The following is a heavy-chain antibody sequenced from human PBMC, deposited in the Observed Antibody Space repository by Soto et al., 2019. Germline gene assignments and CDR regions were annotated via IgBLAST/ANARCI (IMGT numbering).Heavy chain of an antibody. Sequence: PSETLSLTCTVSGGSITTVGNYWSWIRQFPGKGLEWIGHISYSGSTNSNPSLRSRLPMSVDTSKNQFSLELSSVTAADTAVYYCARLLGSGNYLGIFDAFDIWGQGTVVTVS. CDR2: ISYSGST. V-gene: IGHV4-31*03. CDR3: ARLLGSGNYLGIFDAFDI. J-gene: IGHJ3*02. CDR1: GGSITTVGNY. D-gene: IGHD1-26*01.